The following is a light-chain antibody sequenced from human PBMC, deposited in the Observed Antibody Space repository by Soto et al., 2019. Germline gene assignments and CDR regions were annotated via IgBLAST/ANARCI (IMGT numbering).Light chain of an antibody. Sequence: DIQMTQSPSTLSASVGDIFTITCRASQNINTWVAWYQQKPGKAPNLLIYRASSLESGVPSRFSGSGSGTEFTLTISSLQSEDFAVYYCQQYNSWPLTFGGGTKVDIK. CDR2: RAS. V-gene: IGKV1-5*01. J-gene: IGKJ4*01. CDR3: QQYNSWPLT. CDR1: QNINTW.